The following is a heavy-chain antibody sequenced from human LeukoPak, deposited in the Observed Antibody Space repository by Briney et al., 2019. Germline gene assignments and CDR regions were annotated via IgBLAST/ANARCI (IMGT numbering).Heavy chain of an antibody. Sequence: GGSLRLSCAASGFTFSSNAMSWVRQAPGKGLEWVSVIQSGGTTYYADSVKGRFTISRDISKNTLYLQMDSLRAEDTAVYYCAREPWGAKGAAWGMDVWGQGTTVTVSS. CDR1: GFTFSSNA. V-gene: IGHV3-53*01. D-gene: IGHD1-26*01. CDR2: IQSGGTT. CDR3: AREPWGAKGAAWGMDV. J-gene: IGHJ6*02.